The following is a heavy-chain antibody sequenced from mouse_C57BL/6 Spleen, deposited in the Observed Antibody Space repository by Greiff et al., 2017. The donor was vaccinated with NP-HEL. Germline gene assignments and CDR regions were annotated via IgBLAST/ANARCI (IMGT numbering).Heavy chain of an antibody. Sequence: VQLQQSGAELVMPGASVKLSCKASGYTFTSYWMHWVKQRPGQGLEWIGEIDPSDSYTNYNQKFKGKSTLTVDKSSSTAYMQLSSLTSEDSAVYVCARSHYGSSDGFAYWGQGTLVTVSA. V-gene: IGHV1-69*01. CDR3: ARSHYGSSDGFAY. J-gene: IGHJ3*01. CDR1: GYTFTSYW. CDR2: IDPSDSYT. D-gene: IGHD1-1*01.